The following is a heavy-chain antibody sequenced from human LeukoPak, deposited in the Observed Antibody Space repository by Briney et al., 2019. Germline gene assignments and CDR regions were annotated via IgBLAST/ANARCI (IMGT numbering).Heavy chain of an antibody. J-gene: IGHJ4*02. D-gene: IGHD4-17*01. CDR2: INPNSGGT. V-gene: IGHV1-2*02. Sequence: ASVNVTCKASVYTFTGYYMNWVRQAPGLGLEWIGLINPNSGGTNYAQKFQGRVTMTRDTSISTAYMELSRLRSDDTAVYYCAKHDYGDYVFDYWGQGTLVTVSS. CDR3: AKHDYGDYVFDY. CDR1: VYTFTGYY.